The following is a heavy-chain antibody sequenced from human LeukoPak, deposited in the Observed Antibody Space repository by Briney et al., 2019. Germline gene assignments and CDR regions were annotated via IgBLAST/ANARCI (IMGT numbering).Heavy chain of an antibody. CDR3: ARGGAGYYDSSGYYFVY. D-gene: IGHD3-22*01. CDR1: GYTFTSYD. CDR2: MNSNSGNT. J-gene: IGHJ4*02. Sequence: ASVKVSCKASGYTFTSYDINWVRQATGQGLEWMGWMNSNSGNTGYAQKFQGRVTMTRNTSISTAYMELSSLRSEDTAVYYCARGGAGYYDSSGYYFVYWGQGTLVTVSS. V-gene: IGHV1-8*01.